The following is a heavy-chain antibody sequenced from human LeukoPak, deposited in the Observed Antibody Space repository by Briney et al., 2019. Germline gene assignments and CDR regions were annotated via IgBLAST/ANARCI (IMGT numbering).Heavy chain of an antibody. J-gene: IGHJ5*01. CDR2: ITSRDGGT. CDR1: GFTFSIYA. CDR3: AKDRPNYYESNGDYYRRNGDS. Sequence: GGSLRLSCAASGFTFSIYAMSWVRQAPGKGLERVSSITSRDGGTFYTDPVKGRFTISRDNSKNMLYLQMNSLRAEDTAIYYCAKDRPNYYESNGDYYRRNGDSWGQGTLVTVSS. D-gene: IGHD3-22*01. V-gene: IGHV3-23*01.